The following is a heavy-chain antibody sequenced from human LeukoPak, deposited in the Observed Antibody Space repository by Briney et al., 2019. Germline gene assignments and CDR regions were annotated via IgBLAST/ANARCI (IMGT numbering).Heavy chain of an antibody. CDR3: ARVGDHYHWYLDL. J-gene: IGHJ2*01. CDR2: LYSGGTT. Sequence: GGSLRLSCEGSGFDVGANYMNWVRQAPGKGLEWVSILYSGGTTYYADSVKGRFTVSRESSKNTLLLQMTSLRAEDTAVYYCARVGDHYHWYLDLWGRGTLVTASS. V-gene: IGHV3-53*01. D-gene: IGHD3-10*01. CDR1: GFDVGANY.